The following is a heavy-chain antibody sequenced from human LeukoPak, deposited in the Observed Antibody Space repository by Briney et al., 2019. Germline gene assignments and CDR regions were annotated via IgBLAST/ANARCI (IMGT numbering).Heavy chain of an antibody. CDR1: GFTLSSYW. J-gene: IGHJ3*01. CDR3: ARLRNVGGNPHPFNV. D-gene: IGHD4-23*01. Sequence: GGSLRLSCAASGFTLSSYWMSWVRQAPGKGPEWVANIKQGGSQKYYVDSVKGRFTISRDNAKKSLYLQMNSLRAEDTAVYYCARLRNVGGNPHPFNVWGQGTTVTVSS. V-gene: IGHV3-7*01. CDR2: IKQGGSQK.